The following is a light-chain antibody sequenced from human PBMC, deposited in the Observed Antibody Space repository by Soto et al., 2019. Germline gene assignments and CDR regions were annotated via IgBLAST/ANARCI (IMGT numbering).Light chain of an antibody. CDR1: QRVSRN. CDR2: GAS. Sequence: EIVMTQSPSTLSVNPGERATLSCRASQRVSRNLAWYQQKPGQAPRLLIYGASSRATGIPDRFSGSGSGTDFTLTISRLEPEDFAVYYCQQYGSSPRTFGQGTKVDIK. J-gene: IGKJ1*01. V-gene: IGKV3-20*01. CDR3: QQYGSSPRT.